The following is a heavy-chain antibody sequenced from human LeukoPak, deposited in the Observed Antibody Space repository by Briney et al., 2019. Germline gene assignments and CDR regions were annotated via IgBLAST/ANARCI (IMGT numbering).Heavy chain of an antibody. Sequence: SQTLSLTCTVSGDSISSDTYYWSWIRQHPGKDLEWIGYIYYSGSTYYNPSLKSRITISVDTSKNQLSLKLSSVTAADTAVYYCARTSTATRHFDYWGQGTLVTVSS. CDR2: IYYSGST. D-gene: IGHD6-6*01. V-gene: IGHV4-31*03. CDR3: ARTSTATRHFDY. CDR1: GDSISSDTYY. J-gene: IGHJ4*02.